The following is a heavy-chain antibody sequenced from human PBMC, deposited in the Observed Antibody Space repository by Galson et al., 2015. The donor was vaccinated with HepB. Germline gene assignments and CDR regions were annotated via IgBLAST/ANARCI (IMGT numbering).Heavy chain of an antibody. Sequence: SLRLSCAASGFTFSSYAMSWVRQAPGKGLEWVSAISGSGGSTYYADSVKGRFTISRDNSKNTLYLQMNSLRAEDTAVYYCAKSRYCSSTSCYTGFDYWGQGTLVTVSS. J-gene: IGHJ4*02. CDR1: GFTFSSYA. CDR2: ISGSGGST. D-gene: IGHD2-2*02. CDR3: AKSRYCSSTSCYTGFDY. V-gene: IGHV3-23*01.